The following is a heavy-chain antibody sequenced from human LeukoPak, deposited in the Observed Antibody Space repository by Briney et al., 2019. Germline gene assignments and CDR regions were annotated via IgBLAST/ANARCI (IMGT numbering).Heavy chain of an antibody. V-gene: IGHV1-69*02. Sequence: GASVKVSCKASGYTFTSYYMHWVRQAPGQGLEWMGRIIPILGIASYAQKFQGRVTITADKSTSTAYMELSSLRSEDTAVYYCAARFSGSYYNLFVVEFDYWGQGTLVTVSS. J-gene: IGHJ4*02. CDR2: IIPILGIA. D-gene: IGHD3-10*01. CDR3: AARFSGSYYNLFVVEFDY. CDR1: GYTFTSYY.